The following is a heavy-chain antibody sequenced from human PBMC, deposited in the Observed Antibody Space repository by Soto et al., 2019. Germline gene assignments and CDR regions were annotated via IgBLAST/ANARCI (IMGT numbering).Heavy chain of an antibody. CDR3: SRGTSIPASGDY. D-gene: IGHD6-6*01. CDR2: VSAYNGER. Sequence: QVQLVQSGAEVKKPGASVKVSCKASGYTFTNYGINWVRQAPGQGLEWLGWVSAYNGERRYAQRVQARVIMTTDTSTTPAYMELRRLRSDDTAVYYFSRGTSIPASGDYWGQGTLVTVSS. CDR1: GYTFTNYG. J-gene: IGHJ4*01. V-gene: IGHV1-18*01.